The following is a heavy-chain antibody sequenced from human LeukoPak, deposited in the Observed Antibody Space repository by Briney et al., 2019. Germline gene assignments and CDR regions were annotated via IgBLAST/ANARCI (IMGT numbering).Heavy chain of an antibody. CDR3: ARAPYWSGSYYVY. CDR2: INHSGST. CDR1: GGSFSGYY. Sequence: SETLSLTCAVYGGSFSGYYWSWIRQPPGKGLEWIGEINHSGSTNYNPSLKSRVTISVDTSKNQFSLELSSVTAADTAVYYCARAPYWSGSYYVYWGQGTLVTVSS. D-gene: IGHD1-26*01. J-gene: IGHJ4*02. V-gene: IGHV4-34*01.